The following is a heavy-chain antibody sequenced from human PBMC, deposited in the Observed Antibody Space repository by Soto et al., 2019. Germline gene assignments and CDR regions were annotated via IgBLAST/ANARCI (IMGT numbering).Heavy chain of an antibody. Sequence: GASVKVSCKASGGTFSSYTISWVRQAPGQGLEWKGKIIPILGIRKYAQKFQGRVTITADKSTSTAYMELSSLSSEDTAVYYCARDRGYSDGLAYGHGSGYYFYYYYGMDVWGQGTTVTVSS. D-gene: IGHD3-22*01. CDR3: ARDRGYSDGLAYGHGSGYYFYYYYGMDV. CDR1: GGTFSSYT. CDR2: IIPILGIR. J-gene: IGHJ6*02. V-gene: IGHV1-69*04.